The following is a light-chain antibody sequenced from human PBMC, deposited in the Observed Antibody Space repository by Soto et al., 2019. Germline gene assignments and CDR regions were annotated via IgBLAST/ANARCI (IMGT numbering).Light chain of an antibody. CDR3: GAWDSSLTTYV. CDR2: ENN. V-gene: IGLV1-51*02. J-gene: IGLJ1*01. CDR1: SSNIGNNY. Sequence: QSVLTQPPSVSAAPGQEVTISCSGSSSNIGNNYVSWYQQLPGTAPKLPIYENNKRPSGIPDRFSGSKSGTSATLGITGLQTGDEADYYCGAWDSSLTTYVFGTGTKVTVL.